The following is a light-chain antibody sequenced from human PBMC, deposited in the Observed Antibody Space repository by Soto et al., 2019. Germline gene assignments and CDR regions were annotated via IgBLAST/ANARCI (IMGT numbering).Light chain of an antibody. Sequence: EIVLTQSPATLSLSPGERATLSCRASQSVTTYLVWYQQKPGQAPRLLIYDASKRAIGIPDRFSGSGSGTDFTLTISSLEPEDFAVYYCQQRSSWPIVFGRGTKVEIK. J-gene: IGKJ4*01. CDR3: QQRSSWPIV. V-gene: IGKV3-11*01. CDR2: DAS. CDR1: QSVTTY.